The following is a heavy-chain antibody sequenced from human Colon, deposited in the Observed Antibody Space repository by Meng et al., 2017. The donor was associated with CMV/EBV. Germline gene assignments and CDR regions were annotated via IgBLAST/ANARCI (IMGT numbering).Heavy chain of an antibody. CDR2: ITRNSETI. J-gene: IGHJ6*02. Sequence: GGSLRLSCAASGFTFDDHAMHWVRQVPGKGPEWVAGITRNSETIAYGDSVKGRFTVSRDNAKTALYLQMNSLRAEDTALYYCAKDVGANFFYGWTSGAKGPRSPSP. D-gene: IGHD1-26*01. V-gene: IGHV3-9*01. CDR1: GFTFDDHA. CDR3: AKDVGANFFYGWTS.